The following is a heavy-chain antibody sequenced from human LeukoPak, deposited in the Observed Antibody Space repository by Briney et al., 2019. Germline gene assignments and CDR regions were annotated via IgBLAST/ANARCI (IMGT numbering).Heavy chain of an antibody. CDR1: GGSISSTHW. V-gene: IGHV4-4*02. D-gene: IGHD4-11*01. CDR2: IYHSGST. Sequence: SETLSLTCAVSGGSISSTHWWSWVRQPPGKGLESIGEIYHSGSTNYNPSLKSRVTISVDKSKNQFSLKLSSVTAADTAVYYCARENYSNYALVHYYYGMDVWGQGTTVTVSS. CDR3: ARENYSNYALVHYYYGMDV. J-gene: IGHJ6*02.